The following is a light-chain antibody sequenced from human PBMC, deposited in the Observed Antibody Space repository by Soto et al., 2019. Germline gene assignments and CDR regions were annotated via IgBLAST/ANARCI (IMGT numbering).Light chain of an antibody. CDR1: SSDIGAYNY. J-gene: IGLJ1*01. CDR2: EVT. Sequence: QSVLTQPPSASGSPGQSVTISCTGTSSDIGAYNYVSWYQQHPGKVPKLIIYEVTKRPSGVPDRFSASKSGNTASLTVSGLQAEDEADYYCSSHGGDNYFYVLCTGTKVTVL. CDR3: SSHGGDNYFYV. V-gene: IGLV2-8*01.